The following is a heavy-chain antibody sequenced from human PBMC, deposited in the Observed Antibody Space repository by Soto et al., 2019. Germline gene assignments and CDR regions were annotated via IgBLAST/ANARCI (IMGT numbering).Heavy chain of an antibody. CDR3: EKDGDLWSGYYTGADDAFDI. D-gene: IGHD3-3*01. CDR2: ISYDGSNK. CDR1: GFTFSSYG. Sequence: QVQLVESGGGVVQPGRSLRLSCAASGFTFSSYGMHWVRQAPGKGLEWVAVISYDGSNKYYADSVKGRFTISRDNSKNTLYLKMNFLRVDDTAVYYCEKDGDLWSGYYTGADDAFDIWGRGTMVTVSS. J-gene: IGHJ3*02. V-gene: IGHV3-30*18.